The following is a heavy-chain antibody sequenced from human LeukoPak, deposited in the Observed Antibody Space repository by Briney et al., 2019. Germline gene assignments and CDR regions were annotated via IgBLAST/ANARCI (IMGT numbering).Heavy chain of an antibody. CDR2: SSPYNGKT. J-gene: IGHJ5*02. CDR3: ARGGIDIVTVPVSNWFDP. Sequence: ASVKVSCKASGYSFINYGITWVRQAAGQGLEWMGWSSPYNGKTNYAQKFQGRVTMTTDTSTNTAYMVLRSLRSDDTAVYYCARGGIDIVTVPVSNWFDPWGQGTLVTVSS. CDR1: GYSFINYG. V-gene: IGHV1-18*01. D-gene: IGHD2-15*01.